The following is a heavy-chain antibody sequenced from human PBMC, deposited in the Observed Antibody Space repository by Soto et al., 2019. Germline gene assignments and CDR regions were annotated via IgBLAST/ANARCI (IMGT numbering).Heavy chain of an antibody. CDR1: GGTIRSDRYY. Sequence: SSETLSLTCFVSGGTIRSDRYYWSWIRHHPGKGLEWIGYIYYSGSTFYNPSLKSRVTISVDTSKNQFSLNLSSVTAADTAVYYCARAQYGSSHWVTFWSKGTLGIVSS. J-gene: IGHJ4*02. V-gene: IGHV4-31*03. CDR3: ARAQYGSSHWVTF. CDR2: IYYSGST. D-gene: IGHD7-27*01.